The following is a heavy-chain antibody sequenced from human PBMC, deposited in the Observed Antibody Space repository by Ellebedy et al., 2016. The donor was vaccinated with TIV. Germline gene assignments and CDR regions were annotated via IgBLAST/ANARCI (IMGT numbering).Heavy chain of an antibody. CDR1: GYSFIGYY. CDR2: INPNTGGT. Sequence: ASVKVSCKASGYSFIGYYLHWVRQAPGQGFEWMGWINPNTGGTDYAKKFQDRVKMTRDTSLTTAYMELSSLRPDDGAVYFCARDPGYCKSTSCYNLDFFDFWGQGTLVTVSS. D-gene: IGHD2-2*02. J-gene: IGHJ4*02. CDR3: ARDPGYCKSTSCYNLDFFDF. V-gene: IGHV1-2*02.